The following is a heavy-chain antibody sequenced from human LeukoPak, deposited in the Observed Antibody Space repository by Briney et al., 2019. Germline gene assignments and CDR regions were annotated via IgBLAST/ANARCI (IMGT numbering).Heavy chain of an antibody. CDR2: IHYSGST. CDR3: ARQVYSSSWSYYFEY. Sequence: SETLSLTCAVSGGSFSSYYWSWIRQSPGRGLEWIGSIHYSGSTSYNSSLKSRVTMSIDTSKNQFSLKLSSVTPADTAVYYCARQVYSSSWSYYFEYWGQGILVTVSS. J-gene: IGHJ4*02. CDR1: GGSFSSYY. D-gene: IGHD6-13*01. V-gene: IGHV4-59*01.